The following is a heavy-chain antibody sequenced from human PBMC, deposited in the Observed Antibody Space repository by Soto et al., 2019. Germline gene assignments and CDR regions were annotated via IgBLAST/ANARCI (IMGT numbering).Heavy chain of an antibody. CDR1: GGSISSGGYS. D-gene: IGHD2-15*01. Sequence: SETLSLTCAVSGGSISSGGYSWSWIRQPPGKGLEWIGYIYHSGSTYYNPSLKSRVTISVDRSKNQLSLKLTSLTAADTAVYYCARGSGWRVDPWGQGTLVTVSS. CDR2: IYHSGST. CDR3: ARGSGWRVDP. J-gene: IGHJ5*02. V-gene: IGHV4-30-2*01.